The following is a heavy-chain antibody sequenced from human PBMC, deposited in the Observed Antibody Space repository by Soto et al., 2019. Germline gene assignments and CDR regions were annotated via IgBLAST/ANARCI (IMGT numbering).Heavy chain of an antibody. V-gene: IGHV1-46*01. D-gene: IGHD1-26*01. Sequence: GASVKVSCKASGYTFTSYYMHWVRQAPGQGLEWMGIINPSGGSTSYAQKFQGRVTMTRDTSTSTVYMELSSLRSEDTAVYYCARDRWVVTYSGGLDAFDIWGQGTMVTVSS. CDR3: ARDRWVVTYSGGLDAFDI. J-gene: IGHJ3*02. CDR2: INPSGGST. CDR1: GYTFTSYY.